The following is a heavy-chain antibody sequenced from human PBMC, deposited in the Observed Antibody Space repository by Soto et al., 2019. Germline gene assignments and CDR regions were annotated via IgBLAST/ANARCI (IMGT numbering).Heavy chain of an antibody. V-gene: IGHV3-23*01. CDR3: AKHMYSTTPGAFDF. Sequence: GGSLRLSCAGSGFTFRSYAMTWVRQAPGKGLEWVSTVSGDTGNTHYADSVKGRFTISRDNSKNTLYLQMSGLRAEDTAVYYCAKHMYSTTPGAFDFWGQGTLVTVSS. D-gene: IGHD1-26*01. CDR2: VSGDTGNT. CDR1: GFTFRSYA. J-gene: IGHJ4*02.